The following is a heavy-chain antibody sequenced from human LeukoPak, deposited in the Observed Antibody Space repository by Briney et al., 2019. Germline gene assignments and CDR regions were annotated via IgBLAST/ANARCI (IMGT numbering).Heavy chain of an antibody. CDR2: IYHSGST. CDR3: AREEVGATNLDY. CDR1: GYSISSHYY. V-gene: IGHV4-38-2*02. D-gene: IGHD1-26*01. J-gene: IGHJ4*02. Sequence: PSETLSLTCTVSGYSISSHYYWAWIRQPPGKGLEWIATIYHSGSTYYNPSLKSRVTISVDTSKNQFSLKLTSVTAADTAVYYCAREEVGATNLDYWGQGTLVTVSS.